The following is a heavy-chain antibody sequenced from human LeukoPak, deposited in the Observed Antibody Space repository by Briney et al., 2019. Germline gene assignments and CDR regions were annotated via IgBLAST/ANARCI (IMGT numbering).Heavy chain of an antibody. J-gene: IGHJ4*02. D-gene: IGHD2-2*01. CDR3: ARDGWHCSSTSCYGVY. CDR1: GFTFSSYS. V-gene: IGHV3-21*03. CDR2: ISSSSSYI. Sequence: GGSLRLSCAASGFTFSSYSMNWVRQAPGKGLEWVSSISSSSSYIYYADSVKGRFTISRDNAKNSLYLQMNSLRAEDTAVYYCARDGWHCSSTSCYGVYWGQGTLATVSS.